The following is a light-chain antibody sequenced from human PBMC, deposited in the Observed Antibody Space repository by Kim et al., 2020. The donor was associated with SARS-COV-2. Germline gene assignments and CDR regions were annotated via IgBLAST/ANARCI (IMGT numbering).Light chain of an antibody. CDR3: QHYDSDPLT. CDR2: KAS. J-gene: IGKJ4*01. V-gene: IGKV1-5*03. CDR1: QSISSW. Sequence: AVGGDVVTITCRASQSISSWLAWYQQKPGKAPKLLIYKASILQSGVPSRFSGSGSGTEFTLTISSLQPDDFATYYCQHYDSDPLTFGGGTKVDIK.